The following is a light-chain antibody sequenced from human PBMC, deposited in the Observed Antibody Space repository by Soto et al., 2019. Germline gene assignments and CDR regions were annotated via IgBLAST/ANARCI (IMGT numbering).Light chain of an antibody. CDR1: QSVSSSY. CDR3: QQYGSSPEPFPETKYT. V-gene: IGKV3-20*01. J-gene: IGKJ2*01. Sequence: EIVLTQSPGTLSLSPGERDTLSCRASQSVSSSYLAWYQQKPGQAPRLLIYGASSRATGIPDRFSGSGSGTDFTLTISRLEPEDFAVYYCQQYGSSPEPFPETKYTFGQGTKLEIK. CDR2: GAS.